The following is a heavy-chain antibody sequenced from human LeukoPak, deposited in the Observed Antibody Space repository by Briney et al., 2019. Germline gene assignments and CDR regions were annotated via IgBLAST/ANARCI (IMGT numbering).Heavy chain of an antibody. V-gene: IGHV3-74*01. D-gene: IGHD3-10*01. J-gene: IGHJ4*02. CDR3: ARGHVPGSDRHWDY. CDR2: IISDGSST. CDR1: GFTFSSHW. Sequence: PGGSLRLSCAASGFTFSSHWMHWVRQAPGKGLVWVSRIISDGSSTSYADSVKGRFTISRDNAKNTLYLQMNSLRDEDTAVYYCARGHVPGSDRHWDYWGLGIPVTVSS.